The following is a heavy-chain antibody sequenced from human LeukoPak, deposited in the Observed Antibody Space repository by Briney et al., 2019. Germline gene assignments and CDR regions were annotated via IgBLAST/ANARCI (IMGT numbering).Heavy chain of an antibody. CDR1: GGSISSGSYY. J-gene: IGHJ4*02. CDR2: IYASGST. V-gene: IGHV4-61*02. CDR3: AREILGVVSPFDY. D-gene: IGHD3-3*01. Sequence: SETLSLTCTVSGGSISSGSYYWSWIRQPAGKGLEWIGRIYASGSTNYNPSLKSRATISIDTSKNQFSLKLSSVTAADTAVYYCAREILGVVSPFDYWGQGTLVTVSS.